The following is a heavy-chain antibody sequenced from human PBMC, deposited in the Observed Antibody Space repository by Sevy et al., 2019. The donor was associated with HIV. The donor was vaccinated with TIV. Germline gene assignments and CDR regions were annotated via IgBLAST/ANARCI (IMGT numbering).Heavy chain of an antibody. J-gene: IGHJ6*02. CDR3: AKDQGGYSYGLGDYGMDV. CDR1: GFTFSSYG. D-gene: IGHD5-18*01. CDR2: ISYDGSKK. Sequence: GGSLRLSCAASGFTFSSYGMHWVRQAPGKGLEWVAVISYDGSKKYYADSVKSRFTISRDNSKNTLYLQMNSLRAEDTAVYYCAKDQGGYSYGLGDYGMDVWGQGTTVTVSS. V-gene: IGHV3-30*18.